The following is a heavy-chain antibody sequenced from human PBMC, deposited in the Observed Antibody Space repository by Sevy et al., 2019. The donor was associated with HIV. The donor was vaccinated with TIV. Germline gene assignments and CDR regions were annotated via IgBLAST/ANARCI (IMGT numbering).Heavy chain of an antibody. CDR3: VSLFLSYRSGWSYFDY. CDR1: GFTVNDKY. CDR2: IFSSGST. D-gene: IGHD6-19*01. Sequence: GGSLRLSCAISGFTVNDKYIIWVRQAPGKGLEWVSVIFSSGSTYYVDSAKGRFTISRDNSKNTVDLQMNSVRAEDTAVYYCVSLFLSYRSGWSYFDYWGQGTLVTVSS. V-gene: IGHV3-66*02. J-gene: IGHJ4*02.